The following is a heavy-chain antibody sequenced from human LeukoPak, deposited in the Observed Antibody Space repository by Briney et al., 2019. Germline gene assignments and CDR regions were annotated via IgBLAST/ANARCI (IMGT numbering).Heavy chain of an antibody. V-gene: IGHV3-48*01. D-gene: IGHD3-10*01. Sequence: GGSLRLSCAASGFTFSSYNMNWVRQAPGKGLEWVSAISSSSSTIYYADSVKGRFTISRDNAKNSLYLQMNSLRAEDTAVYYCARGSGYGSGSYLVLHFDYWGQGTLVTVSS. J-gene: IGHJ4*02. CDR3: ARGSGYGSGSYLVLHFDY. CDR2: ISSSSSTI. CDR1: GFTFSSYN.